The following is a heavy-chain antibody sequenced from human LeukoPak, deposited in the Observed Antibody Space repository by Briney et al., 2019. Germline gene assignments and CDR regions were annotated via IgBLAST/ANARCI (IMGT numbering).Heavy chain of an antibody. Sequence: SETLSLTCAVYGGSFSGYYWNWIRQPPGKGLEWIGSIYNSGSTTYNPSLKSRVTISGDTSKNQFSLKLSSVTAADTAVYYCTRDRELGFWGQGTLVTVSS. D-gene: IGHD1-26*01. J-gene: IGHJ4*02. CDR3: TRDRELGF. CDR1: GGSFSGYY. CDR2: IYNSGST. V-gene: IGHV4-59*01.